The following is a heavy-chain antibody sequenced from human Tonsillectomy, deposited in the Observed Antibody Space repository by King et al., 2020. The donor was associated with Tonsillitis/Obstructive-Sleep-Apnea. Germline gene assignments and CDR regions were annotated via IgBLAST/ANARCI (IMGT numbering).Heavy chain of an antibody. CDR1: GFTFSGSA. J-gene: IGHJ4*02. D-gene: IGHD3-22*01. V-gene: IGHV3-73*02. CDR3: TGRKTDDSSGYYYG. Sequence: VQLVESGGGLVQPGGSLKLSCAASGFTFSGSAMHWVRRASGKGLGWVGRIRSKANSYATANAASVKGRFTISRDDSKNTAYLQMNSLKTEDTAVYYCTGRKTDDSSGYYYGWGQGTLVTVSS. CDR2: IRSKANSYAT.